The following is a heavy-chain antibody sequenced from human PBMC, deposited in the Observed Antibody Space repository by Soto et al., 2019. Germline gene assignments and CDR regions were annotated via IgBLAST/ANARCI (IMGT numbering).Heavy chain of an antibody. V-gene: IGHV2-5*02. J-gene: IGHJ6*03. CDR2: IYWDDDK. Sequence: QITLNESGPTQVKPRQTLTLTCTFSGFSLTTSGVGVGWIRQSPGKAPEWLALIYWDDDKRYSPSLKSRITMNKDTCKRRVILTLADLETVDTATYYCAHRVLSTVFGLVTKNTIYFVVWGKGGPVAVS. CDR3: AHRVLSTVFGLVTKNTIYFVV. CDR1: GFSLTTSGVG. D-gene: IGHD3-3*01.